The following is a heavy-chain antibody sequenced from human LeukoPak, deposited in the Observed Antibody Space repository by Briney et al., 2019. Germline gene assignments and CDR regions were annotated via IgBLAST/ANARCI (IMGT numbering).Heavy chain of an antibody. Sequence: SETLSLICTVSGDSISSSNYYWGWIRQSPGKGLEWIGNIFYNGFTYYNPSLKSRVTISVDTSKNQFSLKLTSVTAADTALYFCARVDDFWSGYGYFDNWGQGTLVTVSS. D-gene: IGHD3-3*01. V-gene: IGHV4-39*01. CDR2: IFYNGFT. J-gene: IGHJ4*02. CDR3: ARVDDFWSGYGYFDN. CDR1: GDSISSSNYY.